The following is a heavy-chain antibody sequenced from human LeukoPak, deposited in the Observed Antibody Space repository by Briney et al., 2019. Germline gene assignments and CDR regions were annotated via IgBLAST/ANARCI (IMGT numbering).Heavy chain of an antibody. Sequence: SVKVSCKASGGTFSSYAISWVRQAPGQGLEWMGGIIPIFGTANYAQKFQGRVTITADESTSTAYMELSSLRSEDTAAYYCASPSPHSARGDAFDIWGQGTMVTVSS. CDR1: GGTFSSYA. J-gene: IGHJ3*02. CDR2: IIPIFGTA. CDR3: ASPSPHSARGDAFDI. V-gene: IGHV1-69*13.